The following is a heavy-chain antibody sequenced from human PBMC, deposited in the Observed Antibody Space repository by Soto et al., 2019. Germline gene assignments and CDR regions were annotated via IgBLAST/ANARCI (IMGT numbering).Heavy chain of an antibody. Sequence: QVQLQQWGAGLLKPSETLSLNCAVYGGSFYWTWIRQPPGKGLEGIGEIRHSGSTNYNPSLKGRVSISIDRSKSQVSLTVYSVTAADTAVYYCARGGGDYDYAVDVWGQGTTVTVSS. V-gene: IGHV4-34*01. J-gene: IGHJ6*02. D-gene: IGHD4-17*01. CDR1: GGSFY. CDR3: ARGGGDYDYAVDV. CDR2: IRHSGST.